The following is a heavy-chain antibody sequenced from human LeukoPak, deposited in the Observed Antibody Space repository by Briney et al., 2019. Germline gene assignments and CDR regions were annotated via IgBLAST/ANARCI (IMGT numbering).Heavy chain of an antibody. Sequence: GGSLRLSCAASGFIFSSYWMSWVRQAPGKGLECVSYVTTTGDPVYYTDSVKGRFAISRDNAKNSLFLQMTSLRDEDTAVYYCARLVIDSPSSYYMDVWGNGTTVTVSS. V-gene: IGHV3-48*02. CDR1: GFIFSSYW. CDR3: ARLVIDSPSSYYMDV. J-gene: IGHJ6*03. D-gene: IGHD2-21*01. CDR2: VTTTGDPV.